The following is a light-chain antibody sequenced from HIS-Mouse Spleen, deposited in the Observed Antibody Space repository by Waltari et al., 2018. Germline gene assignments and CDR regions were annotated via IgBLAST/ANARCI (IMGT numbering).Light chain of an antibody. J-gene: IGKJ3*01. CDR3: MQALQTPFT. Sequence: DIVMTQSPLSLPVTPGEPASISCRSSQSLLHSNGSNYLDWYLQKQGQSPQLLIYLGSNRASGVPDRFSGSGSGTDFTLKISRVEAEDVGVYYCMQALQTPFTFGPGTKVDIK. V-gene: IGKV2-28*01. CDR1: QSLLHSNGSNY. CDR2: LGS.